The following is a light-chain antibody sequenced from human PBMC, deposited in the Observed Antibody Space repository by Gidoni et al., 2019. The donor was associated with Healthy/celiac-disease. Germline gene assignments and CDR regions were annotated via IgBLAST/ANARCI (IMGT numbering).Light chain of an antibody. V-gene: IGKV4-1*01. CDR2: WAS. Sequence: DIVMTQSPDSLAVSLGERATINCKSSQSVLHSSINKTLLAWYQQKPGQPPKLLIYWASTRESGVPDRFSGSGSGTDFTLTISSLQAEDVAVYYCQQYFSTPRTFGQGTKVEIK. CDR3: QQYFSTPRT. J-gene: IGKJ1*01. CDR1: QSVLHSSINKTL.